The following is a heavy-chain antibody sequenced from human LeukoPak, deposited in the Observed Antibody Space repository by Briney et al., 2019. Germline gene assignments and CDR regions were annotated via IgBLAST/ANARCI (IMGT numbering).Heavy chain of an antibody. D-gene: IGHD4-17*01. CDR3: ATDGAGDYLNH. CDR1: GYIFTELS. V-gene: IGHV1-24*01. Sequence: ASVKVSCKVSGYIFTELSMHWVRQAPGQGLEWMGGFNPEDGETFYAQKFQGRINMTEDTSTDTAYMELSSLSYDDTAVYYCATDGAGDYLNHWGQGTLVTVSS. CDR2: FNPEDGET. J-gene: IGHJ4*02.